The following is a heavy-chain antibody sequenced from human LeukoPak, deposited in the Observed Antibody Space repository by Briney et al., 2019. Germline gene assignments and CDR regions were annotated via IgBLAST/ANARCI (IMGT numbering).Heavy chain of an antibody. Sequence: GRSLRLSCAASGFTFSSYGMHWVRQAPGKGLEWVAVISYDGSNKYYADSVKGRFTISRDNSKNTLYLQMNSLRAEDTAVYYCAKDEAGDIDYWGQGTLVTVSS. D-gene: IGHD3-16*01. V-gene: IGHV3-30*18. CDR1: GFTFSSYG. CDR3: AKDEAGDIDY. J-gene: IGHJ4*02. CDR2: ISYDGSNK.